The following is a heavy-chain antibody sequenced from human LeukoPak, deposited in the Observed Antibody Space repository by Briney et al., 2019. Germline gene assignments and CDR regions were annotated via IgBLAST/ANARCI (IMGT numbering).Heavy chain of an antibody. D-gene: IGHD1-26*01. V-gene: IGHV3-7*03. CDR2: IKQDGSEK. CDR1: GFAFISYW. CDR3: ARDWELIY. Sequence: GGSLRLSCAASGFAFISYWMTWVRQAPGKGLEWVANIKQDGSEKYYVDSVKGRFTISRDNTKNSLYLQMNSLRVEDTAVYYCARDWELIYWGQGTLVTVS. J-gene: IGHJ4*02.